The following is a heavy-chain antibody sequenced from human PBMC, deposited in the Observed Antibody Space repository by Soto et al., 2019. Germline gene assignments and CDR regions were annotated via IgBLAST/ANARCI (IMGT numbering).Heavy chain of an antibody. CDR1: GGSITTRNW. CDR3: ASTSRATPGTGLDS. V-gene: IGHV4-4*02. CDR2: IFHSGMT. Sequence: SETLSLTCAVSGGSITTRNWWSWVRQSPGKGLEWIGEIFHSGMTNYSPSLKSRVTMSVDKSKNQFSLTLTSLTAADSAMYYCASTSRATPGTGLDSWGQGALVTVSS. J-gene: IGHJ4*02.